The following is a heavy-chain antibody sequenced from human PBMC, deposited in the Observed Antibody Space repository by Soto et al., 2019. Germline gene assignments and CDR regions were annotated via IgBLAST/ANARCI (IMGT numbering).Heavy chain of an antibody. J-gene: IGHJ5*02. CDR1: GGSIRSGGYY. CDR2: IYYSGST. V-gene: IGHV4-31*03. Sequence: SETLALTCTVSGGSIRSGGYYWSWIRQHPGKGLEWIGYIYYSGSTYYNPSLKSRVTISVDTSKNQFSLKLSSVTAADTAVYYCARGLFAEHSRVRVPINLYGSGSYPPRVYWFDPWGQGTLVTVSS. D-gene: IGHD3-10*01. CDR3: ARGLFAEHSRVRVPINLYGSGSYPPRVYWFDP.